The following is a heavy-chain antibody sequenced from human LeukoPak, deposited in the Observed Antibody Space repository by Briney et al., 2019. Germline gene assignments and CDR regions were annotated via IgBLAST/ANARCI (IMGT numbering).Heavy chain of an antibody. V-gene: IGHV4-4*02. J-gene: IGHJ5*02. CDR1: GGSISSSNW. D-gene: IGHD3-10*01. CDR2: IYHSGST. CDR3: ARTFITMVRGGWFDP. Sequence: SGTLSLTCAVSGGSISSSNWWSWVRQPPGKGLEWIGEIYHSGSTNYNPSLKSRVTISVDKSKNQFSLKLSSVTAADTAVYYCARTFITMVRGGWFDPWGQGTLVTVSS.